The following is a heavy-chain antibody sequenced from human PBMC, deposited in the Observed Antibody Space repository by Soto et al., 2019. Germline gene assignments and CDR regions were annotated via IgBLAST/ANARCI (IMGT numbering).Heavy chain of an antibody. CDR1: GFTFSSDW. J-gene: IGHJ4*02. CDR2: INSDGSST. D-gene: IGHD6-13*01. V-gene: IGHV3-74*01. Sequence: GGSLRLSCAASGFTFSSDWMHRVRQAPGKGLVWVSRINSDGSSTSYADSVKGRFTMSRDNSKNTLYLQMGSLRAEDTAVYYCARVHSSSYHYFDYWGQGTLVTVSS. CDR3: ARVHSSSYHYFDY.